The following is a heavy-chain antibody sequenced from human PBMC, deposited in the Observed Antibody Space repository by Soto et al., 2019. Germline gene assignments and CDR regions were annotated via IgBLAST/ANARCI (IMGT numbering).Heavy chain of an antibody. D-gene: IGHD4-17*01. CDR1: GYTFTSQY. J-gene: IGHJ4*02. V-gene: IGHV1-46*01. CDR2: INPLGGST. CDR3: ARDGSVRFNAY. Sequence: GASVKVSCKASGYTFTSQYMHWVRQAPGQGLEWIGIINPLGGSTTYAQKFQGRVTMTRDTSTSTVYMELSSLGSEDTAVYYCARDGSVRFNAYWGQGTLVTVSS.